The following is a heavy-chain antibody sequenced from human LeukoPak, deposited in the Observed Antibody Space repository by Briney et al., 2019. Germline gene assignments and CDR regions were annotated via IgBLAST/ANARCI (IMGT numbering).Heavy chain of an antibody. D-gene: IGHD1-7*01. CDR3: AREGLDLLYPDNWFDP. CDR2: IYTSGST. V-gene: IGHV4-4*07. J-gene: IGHJ5*02. Sequence: SETLSLTCTVSGGSISSYYWSWIRQPAGKGLEWIGRIYTSGSTNYNPSLKSRVTMSVDTSKNQFSLKLSSVTAADTAVYYCAREGLDLLYPDNWFDPWGQGTLVTVSS. CDR1: GGSISSYY.